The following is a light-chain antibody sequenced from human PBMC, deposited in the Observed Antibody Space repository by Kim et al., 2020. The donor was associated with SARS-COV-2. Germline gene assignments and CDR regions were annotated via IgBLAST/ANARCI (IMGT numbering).Light chain of an antibody. J-gene: IGLJ3*02. Sequence: GKPVTISCTRSSGSIASNYVQLYQQRPGSAPTTVIYEDNQRPSGVPDRFSGSIDSSSNSASLTISGLKTEDEADYYCQSYDSSNRVFGGGTQLTVL. CDR1: SGSIASNY. CDR2: EDN. CDR3: QSYDSSNRV. V-gene: IGLV6-57*03.